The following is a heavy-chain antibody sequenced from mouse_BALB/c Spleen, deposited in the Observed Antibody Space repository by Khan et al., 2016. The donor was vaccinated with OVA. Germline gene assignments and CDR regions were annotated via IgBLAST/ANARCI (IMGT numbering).Heavy chain of an antibody. J-gene: IGHJ4*01. V-gene: IGHV5-6-5*01. CDR1: GFTFSSYA. Sequence: EVELVESGGGLVKPGGSLKLSCAASGFTFSSYAMSWVRQTPEKRLEWVASISSGGSSYYPDSVKGRFTISRANARNILYLQRSSLRSEDTAMYYCAKGYGNFVNPYYAMDYWGQGTSVTVSS. D-gene: IGHD2-1*01. CDR3: AKGYGNFVNPYYAMDY. CDR2: ISSGGSS.